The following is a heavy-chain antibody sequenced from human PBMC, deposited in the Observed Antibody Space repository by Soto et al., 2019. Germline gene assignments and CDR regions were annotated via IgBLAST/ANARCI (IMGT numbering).Heavy chain of an antibody. CDR1: GFSLSTSGVG. J-gene: IGHJ3*02. CDR2: IYWDDDK. V-gene: IGHV2-5*02. D-gene: IGHD2-15*01. CDR3: AHRCVGGSCYSSAFDI. Sequence: QITLKESGPTLVKPTQTLTLTCTFSGFSLSTSGVGVGWIRQPPGKALEWLALIYWDDDKRYSPSLKSRLTITKDTSKNQVVLTMTNMDPVDTATYYCAHRCVGGSCYSSAFDIWGQGTMVTVSS.